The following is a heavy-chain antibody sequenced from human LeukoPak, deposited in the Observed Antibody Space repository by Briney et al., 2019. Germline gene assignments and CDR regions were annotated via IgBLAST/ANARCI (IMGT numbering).Heavy chain of an antibody. Sequence: GGSLRLSCAASGFTFSSYAMSWVRQAPGKGLEWVSAISGSGGSTYYADSVKGRFTISRDNAQNSLYLQMNCLRDEDMAVYYCARDYYGDYYFDFWGQGALVTVSS. CDR3: ARDYYGDYYFDF. CDR2: ISGSGGST. CDR1: GFTFSSYA. J-gene: IGHJ4*02. D-gene: IGHD4-17*01. V-gene: IGHV3-23*01.